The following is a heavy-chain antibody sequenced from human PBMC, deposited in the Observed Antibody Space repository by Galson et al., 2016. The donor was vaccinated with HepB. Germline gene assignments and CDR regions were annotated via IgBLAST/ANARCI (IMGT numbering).Heavy chain of an antibody. CDR1: TFTFSDYS. CDR3: ARVSPVDYYYYMDV. V-gene: IGHV3-21*01. J-gene: IGHJ6*03. Sequence: SPRLSCAASTFTFSDYSMNWVRQAPGKGLEWVSFISGRSSYIYYADSVEGRFTVSRDNAKNSLYLQMNSLRAEDTAVYYCARVSPVDYYYYMDVWGRGTTVTVS. CDR2: ISGRSSYI.